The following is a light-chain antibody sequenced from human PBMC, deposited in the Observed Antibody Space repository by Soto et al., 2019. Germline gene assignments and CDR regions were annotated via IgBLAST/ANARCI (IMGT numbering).Light chain of an antibody. V-gene: IGKV1-39*01. CDR1: QTIITY. J-gene: IGKJ1*01. Sequence: DIQMTQSPSSLSASVGDTVTITCRASQTIITYLNWYQQKPGKAPNLLIYFASTLQSGVPSRFSGSRSGTDFTLTISSLQPEDFATYYCQQTYTLPHTFGQGTKV. CDR3: QQTYTLPHT. CDR2: FAS.